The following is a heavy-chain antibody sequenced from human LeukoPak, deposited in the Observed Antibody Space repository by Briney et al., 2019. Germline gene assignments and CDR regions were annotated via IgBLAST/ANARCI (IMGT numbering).Heavy chain of an antibody. V-gene: IGHV3-30*02. CDR1: GFTFSNYG. CDR3: AKEYDYGGNSFSLDY. D-gene: IGHD4-23*01. CDR2: IQFDGSNK. Sequence: GGSLRLSCAASGFTFSNYGMHWVRQALGKGLESVAFIQFDGSNKYYADSVKGRFTISRDNSKNTLYLQMNSLRAEDTAVYYCAKEYDYGGNSFSLDYWGQGTLVTVSS. J-gene: IGHJ4*02.